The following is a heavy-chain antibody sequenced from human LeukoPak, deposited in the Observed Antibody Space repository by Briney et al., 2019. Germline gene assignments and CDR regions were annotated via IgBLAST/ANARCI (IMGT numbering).Heavy chain of an antibody. CDR1: GGSISSYY. J-gene: IGHJ4*02. CDR2: IYYSGST. D-gene: IGHD1-26*01. CDR3: ARDPVGANDY. Sequence: PSETLSLTCTVSGGSISSYYWSWIRQPPGKGLEWIGYIYYSGSTNYNPSLKSRVTISVDTSKNQFSPKLSSVTAADTAVYYCARDPVGANDYWGQGTLVTVSS. V-gene: IGHV4-59*01.